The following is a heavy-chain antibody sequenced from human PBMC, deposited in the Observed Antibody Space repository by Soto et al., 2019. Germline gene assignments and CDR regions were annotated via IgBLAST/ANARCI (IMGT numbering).Heavy chain of an antibody. CDR1: GLTFSTFA. Sequence: GGSLRLSCTASGLTFSTFAMSWVRQSPGKGLEWVSTISGNGGATFYADSVKGRFTISRDNSKKTLYLQMNGLRAEDTAHYFCANGPVVGANYKYYDMDVWGRGTTVTVSS. CDR2: ISGNGGAT. J-gene: IGHJ6*02. V-gene: IGHV3-23*01. D-gene: IGHD1-26*01. CDR3: ANGPVVGANYKYYDMDV.